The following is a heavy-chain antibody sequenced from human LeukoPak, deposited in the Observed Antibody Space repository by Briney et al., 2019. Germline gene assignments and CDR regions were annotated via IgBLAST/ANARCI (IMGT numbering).Heavy chain of an antibody. CDR1: GFSMSVYW. Sequence: PGGSLRLSCEASGFSMSVYWMSWVRQAPGKGLEWVANIKQDGSEKYYVDSVKGRFTISRDNAKNSLYLQMNSLRAEDTAVYYCARSGYYYYYYYMDVWGKGTTVTVSS. J-gene: IGHJ6*03. CDR2: IKQDGSEK. CDR3: ARSGYYYYYYYMDV. D-gene: IGHD3-22*01. V-gene: IGHV3-7*01.